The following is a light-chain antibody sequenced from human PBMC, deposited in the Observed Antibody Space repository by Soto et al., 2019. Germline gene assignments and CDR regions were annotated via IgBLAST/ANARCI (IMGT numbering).Light chain of an antibody. CDR3: SSYTSSSTWV. V-gene: IGLV2-14*03. Sequence: QSALTQPASVSASPGQSITISCTGTSSDIGAYNSVSWYQQHPGKAPQLMIYDVSYRPSGISSRFSGSKSGNTASLTISGLQAEDEDDYYCSSYTSSSTWVFGGGTKLTVL. CDR1: SSDIGAYNS. J-gene: IGLJ3*02. CDR2: DVS.